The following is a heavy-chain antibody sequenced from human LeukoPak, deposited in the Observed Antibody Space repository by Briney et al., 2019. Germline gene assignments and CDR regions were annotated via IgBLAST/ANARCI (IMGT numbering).Heavy chain of an antibody. CDR1: GFTSSSYA. J-gene: IGHJ3*02. V-gene: IGHV3-30*04. D-gene: IGHD3-3*01. CDR3: AREYYDFWSGYYPSRGNDAFDI. Sequence: GGSLRLSCAASGFTSSSYAMHWVRQAPAKGLEWVAVLSDDRSNKYYADSVKGRFTISRDNSKNTLYLQMNSLRAEDTAVYYCAREYYDFWSGYYPSRGNDAFDIWGQGTMVTVSS. CDR2: LSDDRSNK.